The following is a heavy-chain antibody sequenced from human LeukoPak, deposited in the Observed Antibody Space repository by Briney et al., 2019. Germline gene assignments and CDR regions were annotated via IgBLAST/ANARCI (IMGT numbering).Heavy chain of an antibody. CDR1: GGSISSYY. CDR2: IYYSGST. Sequence: SETLSLTCTVSGGSISSYYWSWIRQPPGKGLEWIGYIYYSGSTNYNPSLKSRVTISVDTSKNQFSLKLSSVTAADTAVYYCAGGSGSANWFDPWGRGTLVTVSS. D-gene: IGHD3-10*01. J-gene: IGHJ5*02. CDR3: AGGSGSANWFDP. V-gene: IGHV4-59*08.